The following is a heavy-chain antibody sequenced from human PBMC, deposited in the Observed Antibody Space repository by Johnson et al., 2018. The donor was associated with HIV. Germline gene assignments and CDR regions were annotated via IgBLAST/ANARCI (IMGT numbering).Heavy chain of an antibody. CDR2: IRRDGGDR. CDR1: GFTFIGYA. Sequence: VQLVESGGGLVRPGGSLRLSCVASGFTFIGYAMHWVRQAPGKGLEWVSIIRRDGGDRYYVDSVKGRFTISRDNAKTTLYLQMNSLRDEDTAVYCGGNSLLLDAFNIWGQGTMVTVSS. CDR3: GNSLLLDAFNI. V-gene: IGHV3-7*03. J-gene: IGHJ3*02.